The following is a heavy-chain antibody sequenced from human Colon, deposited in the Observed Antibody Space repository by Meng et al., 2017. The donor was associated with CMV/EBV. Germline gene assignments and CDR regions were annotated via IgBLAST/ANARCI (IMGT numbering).Heavy chain of an antibody. D-gene: IGHD3-10*01. J-gene: IGHJ4*02. V-gene: IGHV4-61*01. CDR1: GGSVSSGSYY. CDR2: IYYSGST. CDR3: AILYGSGSYRAY. Sequence: SETLSLTCTVSGGSVSSGSYYWSWIRQPPGKGLEWIGYIYYSGSTNYNPSLKSRVTITVDTSKNQFSLKLSAVTAADTAAYYCAILYGSGSYRAYWGQGTLVTVSS.